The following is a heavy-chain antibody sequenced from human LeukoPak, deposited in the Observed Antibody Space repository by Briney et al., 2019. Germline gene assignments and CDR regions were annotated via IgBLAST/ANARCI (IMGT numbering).Heavy chain of an antibody. D-gene: IGHD5-24*01. CDR3: ARHGGGGGDGYNHDAFDI. J-gene: IGHJ3*02. CDR2: ISYSGCP. CDR1: GGSISSYS. Sequence: PSEPLSLTCTAPGGSISSYSCSWIRKPPGKGLERIGYISYSGCPNYNPSLNSRVSISVDTSKVQLSLKLSSVTAVDTAVYYCARHGGGGGDGYNHDAFDIWGQGTMVTVS. V-gene: IGHV4-59*08.